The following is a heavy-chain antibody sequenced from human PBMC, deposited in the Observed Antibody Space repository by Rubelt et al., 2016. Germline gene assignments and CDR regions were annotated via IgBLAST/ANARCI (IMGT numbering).Heavy chain of an antibody. CDR1: GFTLSSYS. D-gene: IGHD2-2*01. Sequence: EVQLVESGGGLVQPGGSLRLSCAASGFTLSSYSMNWVRPAPGKGLEWGSYISSSSSTIYYEDSVKCRFTISGDNAKNSLYLQMNSLRDEDTAVYYCANQGYCSSTSCYGAYWGQGTLVTVSS. CDR2: ISSSSSTI. V-gene: IGHV3-48*02. CDR3: ANQGYCSSTSCYGAY. J-gene: IGHJ4*02.